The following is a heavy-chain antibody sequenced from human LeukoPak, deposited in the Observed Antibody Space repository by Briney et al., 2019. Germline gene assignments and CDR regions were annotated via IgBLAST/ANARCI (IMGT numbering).Heavy chain of an antibody. Sequence: GGSLRLSCAASGFTFSSYGMHWVRQAPGKGLEWVAVIWYDGSNKYYADSVKGRFTISRDNSKNTLYLQMNSLRAEDTAVYYCAKVGGVHWNYYSYMDVWGKGTTVTVSS. V-gene: IGHV3-33*06. J-gene: IGHJ6*03. CDR3: AKVGGVHWNYYSYMDV. CDR1: GFTFSSYG. D-gene: IGHD1-1*01. CDR2: IWYDGSNK.